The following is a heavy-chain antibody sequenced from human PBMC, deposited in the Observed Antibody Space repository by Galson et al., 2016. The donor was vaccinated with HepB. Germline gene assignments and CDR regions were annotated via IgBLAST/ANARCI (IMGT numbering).Heavy chain of an antibody. CDR3: AREKATEGSFDI. V-gene: IGHV4-59*01. D-gene: IGHD5-24*01. CDR1: GGSISDYY. Sequence: SETLSLTCSVSGGSISDYYWSWIRQPPGKGLEWIGYISYSGSTKYSPSLKSRVSISVDTSKNQFSLKLSSVTAADTAVYYCAREKATEGSFDIWGQGTMVSVSS. CDR2: ISYSGST. J-gene: IGHJ3*02.